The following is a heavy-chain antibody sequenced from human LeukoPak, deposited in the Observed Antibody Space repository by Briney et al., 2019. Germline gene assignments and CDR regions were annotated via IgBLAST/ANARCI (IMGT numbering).Heavy chain of an antibody. CDR1: GLTFSSYG. J-gene: IGHJ4*02. Sequence: GGSLRLSCAASGLTFSSYGMSRVRQAPGKGLEWVSAISGSGGSTYYADSVKGRFTISRDNSKNTLYLQMNSLRAEDTAVYYCAKDLDFYSSSWYLDYWGQGTLVTVSS. D-gene: IGHD6-13*01. CDR2: ISGSGGST. CDR3: AKDLDFYSSSWYLDY. V-gene: IGHV3-23*01.